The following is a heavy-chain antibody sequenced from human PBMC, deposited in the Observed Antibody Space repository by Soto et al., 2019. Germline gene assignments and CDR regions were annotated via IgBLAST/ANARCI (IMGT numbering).Heavy chain of an antibody. V-gene: IGHV3-9*01. CDR2: ISWNSGSI. CDR3: ARVGTALAFDI. CDR1: GFTFDDYA. D-gene: IGHD5-18*01. Sequence: PGGSLRLSCAASGFTFDDYAMHWVRQAPGKGLEWVSGISWNSGSIGYADSVKGRFTISRDNAKNSLYLQMNSLRAEDTALYYCARVGTALAFDIWGQGTMVTVSS. J-gene: IGHJ3*02.